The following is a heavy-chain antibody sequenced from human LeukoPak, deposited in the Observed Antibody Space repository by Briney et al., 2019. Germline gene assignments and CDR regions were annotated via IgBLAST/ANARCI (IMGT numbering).Heavy chain of an antibody. Sequence: SETLSLTCTVSGGSISSYYWSWIRQPAGKGLEWIGRIYTSGSTNYNPSLKSRVTISVDTSKNQFSLKLSSVTAADTAVYYCAREATDGSGSYWNAFDIWGQGTMVTVSS. V-gene: IGHV4-4*07. D-gene: IGHD3-10*01. CDR2: IYTSGST. J-gene: IGHJ3*02. CDR3: AREATDGSGSYWNAFDI. CDR1: GGSISSYY.